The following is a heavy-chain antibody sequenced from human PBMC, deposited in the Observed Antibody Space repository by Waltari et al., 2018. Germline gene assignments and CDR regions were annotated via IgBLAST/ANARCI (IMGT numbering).Heavy chain of an antibody. J-gene: IGHJ3*02. D-gene: IGHD1-26*01. Sequence: QVQLVQSGAEVKKPGSSVKVSCKASGGTFSSYAISWVRQAPGQGLEWMGGIIPMFGTAIYALKFQGRVTITTGESTSTAYMELSSLRSEDTAVYYCARPRRELRRCDAFDIWGQGTMVTVSS. CDR3: ARPRRELRRCDAFDI. CDR2: IIPMFGTA. CDR1: GGTFSSYA. V-gene: IGHV1-69*05.